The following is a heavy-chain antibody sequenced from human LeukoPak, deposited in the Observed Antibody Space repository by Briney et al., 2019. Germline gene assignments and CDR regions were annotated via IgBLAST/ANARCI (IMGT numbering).Heavy chain of an antibody. CDR2: ISSNGGST. D-gene: IGHD3-10*01. J-gene: IGHJ6*02. V-gene: IGHV3-64*04. Sequence: GGSLRLSCSASGFTFSSYAMHWVRQAPGKGLEYVSAISSNGGSTYYADSVKGRFTISRDNAKNSLYLQMNSLRAEDTAVYYCARDPDITMVRGVVDGMDVWGQGTTVTVSS. CDR1: GFTFSSYA. CDR3: ARDPDITMVRGVVDGMDV.